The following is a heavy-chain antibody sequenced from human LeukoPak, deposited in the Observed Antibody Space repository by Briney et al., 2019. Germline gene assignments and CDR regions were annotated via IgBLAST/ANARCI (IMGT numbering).Heavy chain of an antibody. CDR2: ISSSTNTI. Sequence: SGGSLRLSCAASGFTFSSYSMNWVRQAPGKGLEWVSYISSSTNTIYYADSVKGRFTISRDNAKNSLFLQMNSLRDEDTAVYYCARGGYGANDDAFDIWGQGTMATVSS. J-gene: IGHJ3*02. V-gene: IGHV3-48*02. D-gene: IGHD4-23*01. CDR1: GFTFSSYS. CDR3: ARGGYGANDDAFDI.